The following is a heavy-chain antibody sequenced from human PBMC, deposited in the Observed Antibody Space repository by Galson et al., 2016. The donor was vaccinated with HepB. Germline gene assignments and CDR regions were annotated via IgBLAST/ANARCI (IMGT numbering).Heavy chain of an antibody. D-gene: IGHD1-26*01. CDR3: ARGVIVGAIFDY. CDR1: GFTFSSYS. V-gene: IGHV3-21*01. J-gene: IGHJ4*02. Sequence: SLRLSCAASGFTFSSYSMHWVRQAPGKGLEWVSSISSSSSYIYYADSVKGRFTISRDNAKNSLYLQMNSLRAEDTAVYYCARGVIVGAIFDYWGQGTLVTVSS. CDR2: ISSSSSYI.